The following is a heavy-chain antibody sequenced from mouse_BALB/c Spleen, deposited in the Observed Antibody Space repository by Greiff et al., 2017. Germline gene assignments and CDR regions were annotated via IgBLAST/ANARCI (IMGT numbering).Heavy chain of an antibody. CDR3: ARCMHYYGYAAY. J-gene: IGHJ3*01. D-gene: IGHD1-2*01. CDR2: INPSTGYT. CDR1: GYTFTSYW. V-gene: IGHV1-7*01. Sequence: VQLQQSGAELAEPGASVKMSCKASGYTFTSYWMHWVKQRPGQGLEWIGYINPSTGYTEYNQKFKDKATLTADKSSSTAYMQLSSLTSEDSAVYYCARCMHYYGYAAYWGQGTLVTVSA.